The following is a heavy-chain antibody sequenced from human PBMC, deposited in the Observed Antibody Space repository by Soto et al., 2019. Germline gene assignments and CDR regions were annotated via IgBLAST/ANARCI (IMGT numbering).Heavy chain of an antibody. CDR2: ISGSGGTT. Sequence: PGGSRRLSCATSGFSFSSYVMSWVRQAPGKGLEWVSGISGSGGTTYSADSVKGRLTISRDNSKNTLYLQMNSLSAEDTAVYYCAKVGDSSSRDYWGQGTPVTVSS. J-gene: IGHJ4*02. CDR3: AKVGDSSSRDY. D-gene: IGHD6-6*01. V-gene: IGHV3-23*01. CDR1: GFSFSSYV.